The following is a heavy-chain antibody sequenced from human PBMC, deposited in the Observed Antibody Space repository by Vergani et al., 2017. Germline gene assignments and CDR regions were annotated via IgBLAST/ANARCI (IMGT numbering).Heavy chain of an antibody. CDR2: MYHSGST. CDR1: GGSMSGSY. D-gene: IGHD3-10*01. V-gene: IGHV4-59*01. Sequence: QVRLQESGPGLVKPSETLSLTCSVSGGSMSGSYWSWIRQPPGKELKCIGYMYHSGSTNYNPSLETRVTISVDTSKNQFSLKLNSVTAADTAVYYCGRVADFYGLGSRLLDLWGQGILVTVSS. CDR3: GRVADFYGLGSRLLDL. J-gene: IGHJ5*02.